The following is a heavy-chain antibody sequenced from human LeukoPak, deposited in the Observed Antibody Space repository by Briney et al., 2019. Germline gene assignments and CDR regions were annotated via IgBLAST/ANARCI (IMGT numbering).Heavy chain of an antibody. CDR3: ARGGVPRLGPGTFDI. V-gene: IGHV4-30-2*01. D-gene: IGHD7-27*01. CDR1: GGSISSGGYS. CDR2: IYHSGST. Sequence: SETLSLTCAVSGGSISSGGYSWSWIRQPPGKGLEWIGYIYHSGSTYYNPSLKSRVTISVDRSKNQFSLKLSSVTAADTAVYYCARGGVPRLGPGTFDIWGQGTMVTVSS. J-gene: IGHJ3*02.